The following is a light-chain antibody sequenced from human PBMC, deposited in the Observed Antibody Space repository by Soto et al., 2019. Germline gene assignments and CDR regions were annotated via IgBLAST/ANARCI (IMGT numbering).Light chain of an antibody. CDR1: QSVSSSY. J-gene: IGKJ5*01. CDR3: QQYGSSPDT. CDR2: GAS. V-gene: IGKV3-20*01. Sequence: DIVLTPSPGTLSLSPGERATLSCRASQSVSSSYLAWYQQKPGQAPRLLIYGASSRATGIPDRFSGSGSGTDFTLTISRLEPDDVAVYYCQQYGSSPDTFGQGTRLEIK.